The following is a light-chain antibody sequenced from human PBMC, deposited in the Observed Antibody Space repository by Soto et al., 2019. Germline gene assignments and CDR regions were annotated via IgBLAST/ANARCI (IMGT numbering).Light chain of an antibody. Sequence: EIVMKQSPATLSVSPGERATLSCRASQSVRSNLAWYQQKPGQAPRLLIYGASTRATGIPARFSGSGSGTEFTLTISSLQSEDFAVYYCQQYNNLPPITFCQGTRLEIK. CDR3: QQYNNLPPIT. V-gene: IGKV3-15*01. CDR2: GAS. J-gene: IGKJ5*01. CDR1: QSVRSN.